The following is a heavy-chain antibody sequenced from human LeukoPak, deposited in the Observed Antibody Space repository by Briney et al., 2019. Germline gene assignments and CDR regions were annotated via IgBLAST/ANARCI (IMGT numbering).Heavy chain of an antibody. CDR1: GFTFSDYY. Sequence: GGSLRLPCAASGFTFSDYYMSWIRQAPGKGLEWVSSISSSSSYIYYADSVKGRFTISRDNAKNSLYLQMNSLRAEDTAVYYCARDQGERWLQSYDYWGQGTLVTVSS. J-gene: IGHJ4*02. CDR3: ARDQGERWLQSYDY. D-gene: IGHD5-24*01. CDR2: ISSSSSYI. V-gene: IGHV3-11*06.